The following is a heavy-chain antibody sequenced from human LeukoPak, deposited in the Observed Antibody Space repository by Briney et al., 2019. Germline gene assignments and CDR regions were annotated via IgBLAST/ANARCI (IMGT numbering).Heavy chain of an antibody. J-gene: IGHJ4*02. CDR3: ASFLVVATYYFDY. CDR2: IDYSGST. CDR1: GGSISSGGYY. V-gene: IGHV4-31*03. D-gene: IGHD2-15*01. Sequence: SETLSLTCTVSGGSISSGGYYWSWIRQHPGKGLEWIGYIDYSGSTYYNPSLKSRVTISVDTSKNQFSLKLSSVTAADTAVYYCASFLVVATYYFDYWGQGTLVTVSS.